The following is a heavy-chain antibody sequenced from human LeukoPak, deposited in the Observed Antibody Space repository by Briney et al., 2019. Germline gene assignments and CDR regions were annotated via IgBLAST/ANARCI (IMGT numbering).Heavy chain of an antibody. Sequence: GGSLRLSCAASGFTFSSYAMSWVRQAPGKGLEWVAVISNDGSSKYYADSVKDRFTISRDNSKNTLYLQMSSLRAEDTAVYYCAKDRSGLQSVSWGQGTLVTVSS. CDR2: ISNDGSSK. CDR3: AKDRSGLQSVS. CDR1: GFTFSSYA. J-gene: IGHJ4*02. V-gene: IGHV3-30*18. D-gene: IGHD2-21*02.